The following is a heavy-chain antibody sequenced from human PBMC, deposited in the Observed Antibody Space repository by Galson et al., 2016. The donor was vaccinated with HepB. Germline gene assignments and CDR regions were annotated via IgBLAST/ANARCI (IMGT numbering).Heavy chain of an antibody. CDR1: GDTLSTYG. J-gene: IGHJ4*02. CDR2: ISGYNGNT. CDR3: ARDVKWELDY. V-gene: IGHV1-18*01. Sequence: SVKVSCRASGDTLSTYGISWVRQAPGQGFEWMGWISGYNGNTNYAPKLQGRVTMTIDTSTSTAYLELRSLTSNDTAVYYCARDVKWELDYWGQGTLVTVSS. D-gene: IGHD1-26*01.